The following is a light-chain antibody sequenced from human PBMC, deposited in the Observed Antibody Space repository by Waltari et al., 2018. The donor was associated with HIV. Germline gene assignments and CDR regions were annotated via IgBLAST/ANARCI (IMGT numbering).Light chain of an antibody. CDR1: FSDVGSYNL. CDR3: CSYAGSRIHVV. Sequence: QSALTQPASVSGSPGQSITISCTGTFSDVGSYNLVSWYQKYPGEAPKIMISEVTKRPSGVSSRFSGSKSGNTASLTISGLQAEDEADYYCCSYAGSRIHVVFGGGTKLTVL. CDR2: EVT. J-gene: IGLJ2*01. V-gene: IGLV2-23*02.